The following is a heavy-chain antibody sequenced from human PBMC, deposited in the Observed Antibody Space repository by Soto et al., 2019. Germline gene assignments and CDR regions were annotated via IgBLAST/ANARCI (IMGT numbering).Heavy chain of an antibody. V-gene: IGHV6-1*01. Sequence: PSQTLSLTCAISGDSVSSNSAAWNWVRQSPSGGLEWLGRTYYRSKWYYGYAVSVKSRITITPDTSKNQFSLQLNSVTPEDTAVYYCARDMRPGFFMRKKTTSGMDVWGQGTTVTVSS. CDR2: TYYRSKWYY. J-gene: IGHJ6*02. CDR3: ARDMRPGFFMRKKTTSGMDV. CDR1: GDSVSSNSAA. D-gene: IGHD3-16*01.